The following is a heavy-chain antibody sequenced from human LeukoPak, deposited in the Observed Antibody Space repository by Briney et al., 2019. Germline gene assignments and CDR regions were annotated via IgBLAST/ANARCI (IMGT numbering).Heavy chain of an antibody. Sequence: PGGSLRLSCVASGFTFSSYGIHWVRQAPGKGLEWVAFIGYDGSNKYYRDSVKGRFTISRDNSKNTLYLQMNSLRAEDTAVYYCAKDRAHYYDSSGSFFNWLDPWGQGTLVTVSS. J-gene: IGHJ5*02. CDR1: GFTFSSYG. CDR2: IGYDGSNK. V-gene: IGHV3-30*02. D-gene: IGHD3-22*01. CDR3: AKDRAHYYDSSGSFFNWLDP.